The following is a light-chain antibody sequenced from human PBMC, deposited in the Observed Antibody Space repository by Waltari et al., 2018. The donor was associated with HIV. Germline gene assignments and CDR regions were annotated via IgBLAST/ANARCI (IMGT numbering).Light chain of an antibody. V-gene: IGLV2-8*01. CDR3: SSYAGSNNFV. Sequence: QSALTQAPSASGSPGQSVTISCTGTSSDVGGYNSVSWYQQHPDKAPKLMIYEVSKRPSGVPDRFSGSKSGNTASLTVSGLQAEDEADYYCSSYAGSNNFVFGTGTKVTVL. J-gene: IGLJ1*01. CDR2: EVS. CDR1: SSDVGGYNS.